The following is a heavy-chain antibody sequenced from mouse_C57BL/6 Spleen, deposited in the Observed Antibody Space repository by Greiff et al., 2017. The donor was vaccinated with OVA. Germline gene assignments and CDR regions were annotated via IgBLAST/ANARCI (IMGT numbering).Heavy chain of an antibody. Sequence: QVQLKQSGAELVMPGASVKLSCKASGYTFTSYWMHWVKQRPGQGLEWIGEIDPSDSYTNYNQKFKGKSTLTVDKSSSTAYMQLSSLTSEDSAVYYCARGGYITTVVDYWGQGTTLTVSS. CDR3: ARGGYITTVVDY. J-gene: IGHJ2*01. D-gene: IGHD1-1*01. CDR1: GYTFTSYW. V-gene: IGHV1-69*01. CDR2: IDPSDSYT.